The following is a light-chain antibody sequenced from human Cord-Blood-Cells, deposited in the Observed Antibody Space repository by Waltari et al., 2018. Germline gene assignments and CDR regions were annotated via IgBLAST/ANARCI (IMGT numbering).Light chain of an antibody. Sequence: EIVLTQSPATLSLSPGERATLSCRASQSVSSYLAWYQQKPGQAPRLLIYDASNRATGIPARFSGSGSGTDFTLTISSLEPEDVAVYYCQQRSNFGQGTRLEIK. CDR2: DAS. J-gene: IGKJ5*01. V-gene: IGKV3-11*01. CDR3: QQRSN. CDR1: QSVSSY.